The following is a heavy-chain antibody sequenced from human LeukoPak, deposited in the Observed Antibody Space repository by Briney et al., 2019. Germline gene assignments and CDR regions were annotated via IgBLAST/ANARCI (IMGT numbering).Heavy chain of an antibody. J-gene: IGHJ4*02. CDR3: ARAVRFGPAAGTGDFDY. CDR2: INTNTGNP. V-gene: IGHV7-4-1*02. Sequence: ASVKVSCKASGYTFTSYAMNWVRQAPGQGLEWMGWINTNTGNPTYAQGFTGRFVFSLDTSVSTAYLQISSLKAEDTAVYYCARAVRFGPAAGTGDFDYWGQGTLVTVSS. CDR1: GYTFTSYA. D-gene: IGHD6-13*01.